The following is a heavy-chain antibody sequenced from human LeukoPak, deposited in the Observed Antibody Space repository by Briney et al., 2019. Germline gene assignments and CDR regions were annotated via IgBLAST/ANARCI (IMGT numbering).Heavy chain of an antibody. CDR3: ARNRAYWSSTSCYIGGVGY. Sequence: SETLSLTCTVSGGSISSGSYYWSWIRQPAGKGLEWIGHIYTSGSTNYNPSLKSRVSISVDRSKNQFSLKMSSVTAADTAVYYCARNRAYWSSTSCYIGGVGYWGQGTLVTVSS. D-gene: IGHD2-2*02. CDR1: GGSISSGSYY. J-gene: IGHJ4*02. CDR2: IYTSGST. V-gene: IGHV4-61*09.